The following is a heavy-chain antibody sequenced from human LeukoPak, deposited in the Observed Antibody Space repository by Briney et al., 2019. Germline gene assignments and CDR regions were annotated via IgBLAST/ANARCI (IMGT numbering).Heavy chain of an antibody. CDR3: ASLQGQGPDVDGLPYMDV. Sequence: RGESLKISCKGSGYSFTSYWIGWVRQMPGKGLEWMGIIYPGDSDTRYSPSFQGQVTISADKSISTAYLQWSSLKASDTAMYYCASLQGQGPDVDGLPYMDVWGKGTTVTVSS. CDR1: GYSFTSYW. CDR2: IYPGDSDT. J-gene: IGHJ6*03. V-gene: IGHV5-51*01. D-gene: IGHD3-10*01.